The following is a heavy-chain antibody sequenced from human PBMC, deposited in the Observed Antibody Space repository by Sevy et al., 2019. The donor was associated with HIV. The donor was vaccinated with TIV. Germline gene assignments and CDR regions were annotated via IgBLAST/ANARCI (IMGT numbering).Heavy chain of an antibody. J-gene: IGHJ4*02. CDR1: GFTFSSYA. V-gene: IGHV3-23*01. D-gene: IGHD3-10*01. Sequence: GGSLRLSCAASGFTFSSYAMSWVRQAPGKGLEWVSAISGSGGTTYYADSVKGRVTISRDNSKNTLYLQMNSRRAEDTAVYYCAKDVLWFGELCPHNFDYWGQGTLVTVSS. CDR3: AKDVLWFGELCPHNFDY. CDR2: ISGSGGTT.